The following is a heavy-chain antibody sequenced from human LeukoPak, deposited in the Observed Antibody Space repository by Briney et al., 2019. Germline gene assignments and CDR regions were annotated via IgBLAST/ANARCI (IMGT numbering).Heavy chain of an antibody. D-gene: IGHD5-18*01. CDR2: INPNSGGT. CDR3: AILGGYSYGYGIGIDY. CDR1: GYTFTGYY. Sequence: ASVKVSCKASGYTFTGYYMHWVRQAPGQGLEWMGWINPNSGGTNYAQKFQGRVTMTRDTSISTAYMELSRLRSDDTAVYYCAILGGYSYGYGIGIDYWGQGTLVTVSS. V-gene: IGHV1-2*02. J-gene: IGHJ4*02.